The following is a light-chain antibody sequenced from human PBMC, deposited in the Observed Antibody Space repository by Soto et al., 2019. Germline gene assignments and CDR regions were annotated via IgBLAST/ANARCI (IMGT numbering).Light chain of an antibody. Sequence: QLVLTQSPSASASLGASVKLTCTLSSGHTNYAIAWHQQQPEKGPRYVMRVNSDGSHSKGDGIPDRFSGSSSGAERYLTISSLQSEDEADYYCQTWDTGVRVFGGGTKLTVL. CDR3: QTWDTGVRV. CDR2: VNSDGSH. CDR1: SGHTNYA. J-gene: IGLJ2*01. V-gene: IGLV4-69*01.